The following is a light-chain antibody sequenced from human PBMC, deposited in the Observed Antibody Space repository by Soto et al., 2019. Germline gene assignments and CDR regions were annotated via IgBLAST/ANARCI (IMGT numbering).Light chain of an antibody. CDR2: GAS. Sequence: IVLTQSPGTLALSPGERATLSCRASKSVSSSYLGWYQQKPGQAPRLLIYGASSRATGIPDRFSCSGSGTDFTLTICRLEPEDFAVYYCQQYGSSLLTFGGGTKV. V-gene: IGKV3-20*01. J-gene: IGKJ4*01. CDR3: QQYGSSLLT. CDR1: KSVSSSY.